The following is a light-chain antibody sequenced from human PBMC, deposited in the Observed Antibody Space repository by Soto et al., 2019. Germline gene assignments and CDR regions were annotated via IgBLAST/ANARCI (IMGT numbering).Light chain of an antibody. CDR3: SSYTSNSSLI. CDR1: MRDVGAYNL. Sequence: QSALTQPASVSGSPGQSITISCAGTMRDVGAYNLVSWYQQHPGRAPQLIIYEVRNRPSGISFRFSGSKSGNTASLTISGLQAEDEADYYCSSYTSNSSLIFGGGIKVTVL. CDR2: EVR. V-gene: IGLV2-14*01. J-gene: IGLJ2*01.